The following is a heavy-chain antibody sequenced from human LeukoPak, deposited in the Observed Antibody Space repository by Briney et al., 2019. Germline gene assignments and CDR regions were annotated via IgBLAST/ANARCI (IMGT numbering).Heavy chain of an antibody. CDR2: IIPIFGTA. J-gene: IGHJ5*02. V-gene: IGHV1-69*05. CDR3: ASAELMRNWFDP. CDR1: GGTFSSYA. Sequence: SVKVSCKASGGTFSSYAISWVRQAPGQGLEWMGRIIPIFGTANYAQKFQGRVTITTDESTSTAYMELSSLRSEDTAVYYCASAELMRNWFDPWGQGTLVTVSS. D-gene: IGHD3-16*01.